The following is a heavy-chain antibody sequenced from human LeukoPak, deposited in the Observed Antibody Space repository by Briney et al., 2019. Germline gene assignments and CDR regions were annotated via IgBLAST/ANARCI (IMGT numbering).Heavy chain of an antibody. D-gene: IGHD1-1*01. CDR3: ARESHVERDDY. V-gene: IGHV4-4*02. Sequence: SETLSLTCTVSGGSISSSNWWSWVRQPPGKGLEWIGEIYHSGSTNYNPSLKSRVTILVDKSKNQFSLKLTSVTAADTAVYYCARESHVERDDYWGQGTLVTVSS. J-gene: IGHJ4*02. CDR1: GGSISSSNW. CDR2: IYHSGST.